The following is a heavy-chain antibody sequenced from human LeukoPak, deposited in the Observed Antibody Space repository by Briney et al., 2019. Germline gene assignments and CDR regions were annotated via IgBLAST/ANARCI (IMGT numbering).Heavy chain of an antibody. Sequence: SETLSLTCTVSGGSISSYYWSWIRQPPGKGPEWIGYIYYSGSTNYNPSLKSRVTISVDTSKNQFSLKLSSVTAADTAVYYCARDLTTYSRNTRRYNWFDPWGQGTLVTVSS. J-gene: IGHJ5*02. CDR2: IYYSGST. V-gene: IGHV4-59*01. CDR3: ARDLTTYSRNTRRYNWFDP. D-gene: IGHD6-13*01. CDR1: GGSISSYY.